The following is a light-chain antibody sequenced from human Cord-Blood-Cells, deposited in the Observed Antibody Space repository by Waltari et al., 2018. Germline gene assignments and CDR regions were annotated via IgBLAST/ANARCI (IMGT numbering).Light chain of an antibody. V-gene: IGLV2-18*02. CDR1: SSDVGSYNR. CDR2: EVS. Sequence: QSALTQPPSVSGSPGQSVTISCTGTSSDVGSYNRVSWYQQPPGTAPKLMIYEVSNRPAGVPVRFSVSKSGNTASLTISGLQAEDEADYYCSSYTSSSTWVFGGGTKLTVL. J-gene: IGLJ3*02. CDR3: SSYTSSSTWV.